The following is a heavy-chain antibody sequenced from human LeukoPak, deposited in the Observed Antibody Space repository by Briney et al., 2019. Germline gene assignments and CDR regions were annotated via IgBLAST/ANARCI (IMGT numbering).Heavy chain of an antibody. Sequence: SQTLSLTCAISGDSVSSNSAAWNWIRQSPSRGLEWLGRTYYRSKWYNDYAVSVKSRITINPDASKNQFSLQLNSVTPEDTAVYYCAREEGSYNWNGIRWFDPWGQGTLVTVSS. V-gene: IGHV6-1*01. CDR2: TYYRSKWYN. CDR3: AREEGSYNWNGIRWFDP. D-gene: IGHD1-1*01. CDR1: GDSVSSNSAA. J-gene: IGHJ5*02.